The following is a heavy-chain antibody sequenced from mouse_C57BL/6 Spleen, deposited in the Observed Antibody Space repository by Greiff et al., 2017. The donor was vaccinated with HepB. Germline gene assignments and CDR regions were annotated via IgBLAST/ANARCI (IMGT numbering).Heavy chain of an antibody. Sequence: EVQLQQSGPELVKPGASVKISCKASGYTFTDYYMNWVKQSHGKSLEWIGDINPNNGGTSYNQKFKGKATLTVDKSSSTAYMELRSLTSEDSAVYYCARDDGYYVGYFDVWGTGTTVTVSS. J-gene: IGHJ1*03. D-gene: IGHD2-3*01. CDR3: ARDDGYYVGYFDV. V-gene: IGHV1-26*01. CDR1: GYTFTDYY. CDR2: INPNNGGT.